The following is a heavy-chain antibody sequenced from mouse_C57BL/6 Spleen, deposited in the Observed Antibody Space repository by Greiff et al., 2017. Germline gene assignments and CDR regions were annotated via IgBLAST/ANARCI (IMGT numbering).Heavy chain of an antibody. CDR3: ARWLLRQYFDY. CDR2: INPSNGGT. CDR1: GYTFTSYW. J-gene: IGHJ2*01. D-gene: IGHD2-3*01. Sequence: QVHVKQSGTELVKPGASVKLSCKASGYTFTSYWMHWVKQRPGQGLEWIGNINPSNGGTNYNEKFKSKATLTVDKSSSTAYMQLSSLTSEDSAVYYCARWLLRQYFDYWGQGTTLTVSS. V-gene: IGHV1-53*01.